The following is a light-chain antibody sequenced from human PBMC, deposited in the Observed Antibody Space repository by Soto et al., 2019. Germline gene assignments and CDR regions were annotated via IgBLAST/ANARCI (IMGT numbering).Light chain of an antibody. Sequence: EIILTLSPDTLSLSPGERATLSCRASQTVSSNYLAWCQQRPGQAPRLLIYGASTRAAGIPDRFSGSGSGTDFTLTISRLEPEDFAVYYCQQRSDWPWTFGQGTKVDIK. CDR1: QTVSSNY. CDR3: QQRSDWPWT. V-gene: IGKV3D-20*02. CDR2: GAS. J-gene: IGKJ1*01.